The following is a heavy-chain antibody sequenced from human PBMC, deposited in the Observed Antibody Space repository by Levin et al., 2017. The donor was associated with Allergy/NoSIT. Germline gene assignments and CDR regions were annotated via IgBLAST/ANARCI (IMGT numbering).Heavy chain of an antibody. CDR2: TYYRSRWYT. J-gene: IGHJ4*02. V-gene: IGHV6-1*01. D-gene: IGHD6-6*01. CDR1: GDSVSSANVA. Sequence: PSQTLSLTCAISGDSVSSANVAWNWIRQSPSRGLEWLGRTYYRSRWYTDYTLSVRRRLTIYPDTSKNHFSLQLNSVTFEDAAVYYCARGHSTSPTSYFDYWGQGVLVTVSS. CDR3: ARGHSTSPTSYFDY.